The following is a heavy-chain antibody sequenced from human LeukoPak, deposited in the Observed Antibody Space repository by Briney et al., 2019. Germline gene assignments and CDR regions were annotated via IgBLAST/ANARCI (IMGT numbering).Heavy chain of an antibody. CDR3: ARAPARARLDY. CDR1: GFTFSRYW. Sequence: PGGSLRLSCAASGFTFSRYWMYWVRQAPGKGREGVASIKLDGREQYYVASVKGRFTISRDNAKSSLYLQMNSLRAEDTAVYYCARAPARARLDYWGQGTLVTVSS. V-gene: IGHV3-7*04. CDR2: IKLDGREQ. D-gene: IGHD6-6*01. J-gene: IGHJ4*02.